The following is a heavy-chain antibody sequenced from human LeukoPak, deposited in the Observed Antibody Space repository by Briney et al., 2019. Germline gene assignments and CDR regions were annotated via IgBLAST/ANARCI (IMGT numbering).Heavy chain of an antibody. CDR1: GFTFSSYA. CDR3: APTGVPGPH. CDR2: ISGSGCST. V-gene: IGHV3-23*01. D-gene: IGHD1-14*01. J-gene: IGHJ1*01. Sequence: GGPLRLSCAASGFTFSSYAMSWVRQAPGKGLEWVSAISGSGCSTYYGDSGKGRFTLSRDNSNNTLYLQMNSLRAEDTAVYYCAPTGVPGPHWGQGTLVTVSS.